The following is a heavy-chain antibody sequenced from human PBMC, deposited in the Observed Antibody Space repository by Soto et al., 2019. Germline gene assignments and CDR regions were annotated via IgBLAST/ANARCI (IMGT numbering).Heavy chain of an antibody. CDR1: GDSISSSNW. CDR2: IYHSGST. V-gene: IGHV4-4*02. Sequence: QVQLQEWGPGLVKPSGTLSLTCAVSGDSISSSNWWTWVRQSPGRGLEWIGEIYHSGSTSYNPSLKSRVTISVDKSKNHFSLNLSSVTAADTAVYYCATNAVAGTPIDYWGQGTLVTVSS. J-gene: IGHJ4*02. D-gene: IGHD6-19*01. CDR3: ATNAVAGTPIDY.